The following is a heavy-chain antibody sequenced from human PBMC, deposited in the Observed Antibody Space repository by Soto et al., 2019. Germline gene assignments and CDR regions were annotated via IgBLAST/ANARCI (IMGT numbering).Heavy chain of an antibody. J-gene: IGHJ6*02. CDR1: GDSVTFGHHY. CDR3: ARARPDSAGSSLGRRLDV. D-gene: IGHD3-10*01. CDR2: IFFTGAI. V-gene: IGHV4-61*01. Sequence: QVQLQESGPGLVKPSGTLSLICIVSGDSVTFGHHYWSWIRRPPGKGLEWIGHIFFTGAINYSPSLKSRVTMSVDSSKSQFSLNLTSVSAADSAIYYCARARPDSAGSSLGRRLDVWGQGTTVTVSS.